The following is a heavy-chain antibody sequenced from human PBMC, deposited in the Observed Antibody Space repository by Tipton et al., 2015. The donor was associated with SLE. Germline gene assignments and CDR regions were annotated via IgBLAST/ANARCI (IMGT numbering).Heavy chain of an antibody. D-gene: IGHD5-12*01. CDR2: ISTRSTAI. CDR1: GFTFSNFE. Sequence: SLRLSCTASGFTFSNFEMNWVRQAPGKGLEWISYISTRSTAIYYADSVKGRFTISRDNSRSSLYLHMDSLRPEDTAVYYCTKDRGCSGYDLAYWGQGTLVTVSS. CDR3: TKDRGCSGYDLAY. V-gene: IGHV3-48*03. J-gene: IGHJ4*02.